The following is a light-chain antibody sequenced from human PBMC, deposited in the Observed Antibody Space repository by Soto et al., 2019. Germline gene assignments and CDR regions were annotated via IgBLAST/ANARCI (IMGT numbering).Light chain of an antibody. CDR1: QSVSSN. CDR3: QQYNNWPLSYT. Sequence: EIVMTQSPATLSVSPGERATLSCRASQSVSSNLAWYQQKPGQAPRLLIYGASTRATGIPARFSGSGSGTEVTLTISSLQSEDFAVYYCQQYNNWPLSYTFGQGTKLEIK. V-gene: IGKV3-15*01. J-gene: IGKJ2*01. CDR2: GAS.